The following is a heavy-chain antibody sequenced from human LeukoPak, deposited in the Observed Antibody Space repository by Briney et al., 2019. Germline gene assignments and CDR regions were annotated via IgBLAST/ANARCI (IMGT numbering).Heavy chain of an antibody. CDR1: GFTFSSYS. CDR2: ISSSSSYI. D-gene: IGHD4-17*01. Sequence: GGSLRLSCAASGFTFSSYSMNWVRQAPGKGLEWVSSISSSSSYIYYADSVKGRFTISRDNAKNSLYLQMNSLRAEDTAVYYCARPHDYGDYFYFDYWGQGTLVTVPS. CDR3: ARPHDYGDYFYFDY. V-gene: IGHV3-21*01. J-gene: IGHJ4*02.